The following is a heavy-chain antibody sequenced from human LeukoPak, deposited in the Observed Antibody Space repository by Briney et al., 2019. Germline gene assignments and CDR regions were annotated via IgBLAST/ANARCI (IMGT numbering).Heavy chain of an antibody. Sequence: GSLRLSCAASGFTFSSYAMHWVRQAPGKGLEWVAVISYDGSNKYYADSVKGRFTISRDNSKNTLYLQMNSLRAEDTAVYYCARDGLGAATMHYFDYWGQGTLVTVSS. CDR3: ARDGLGAATMHYFDY. CDR2: ISYDGSNK. J-gene: IGHJ4*02. V-gene: IGHV3-30*01. CDR1: GFTFSSYA. D-gene: IGHD6-25*01.